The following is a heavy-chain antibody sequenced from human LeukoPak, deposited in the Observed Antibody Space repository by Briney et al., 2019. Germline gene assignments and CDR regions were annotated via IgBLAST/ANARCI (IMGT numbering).Heavy chain of an antibody. D-gene: IGHD2-2*01. J-gene: IGHJ4*02. V-gene: IGHV4-4*02. CDR2: IFHSGST. CDR1: SGSIFSSNW. CDR3: ARSPTKRVPEDY. Sequence: SETLSLTCAVSSGSIFSSNWWSWVRQPPGKGLEWIGQIFHSGSTTYSPSLKSRVTISVDKSKNQFSLRLTSVTAADTAVYYCARSPTKRVPEDYWGQGTLVTVSS.